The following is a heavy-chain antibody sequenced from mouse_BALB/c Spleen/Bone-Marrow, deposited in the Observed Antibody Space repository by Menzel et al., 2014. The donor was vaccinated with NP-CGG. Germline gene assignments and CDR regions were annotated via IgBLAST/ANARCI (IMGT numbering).Heavy chain of an antibody. V-gene: IGHV2-9*02. CDR1: EFSLXTYG. CDR3: ARGLRLRDYFDY. J-gene: IGHJ2*01. D-gene: IGHD1-2*01. Sequence: VNLVESGPGLVVPSQSLSIPCTVSEFSLXTYGVHWVRQPPGRGLEWLGVIWAGGITNYNSTLMSRLSISKDNSKSQVFLKMNSLQTDDTAMYYCARGLRLRDYFDYWGQGTTLTVSS. CDR2: IWAGGIT.